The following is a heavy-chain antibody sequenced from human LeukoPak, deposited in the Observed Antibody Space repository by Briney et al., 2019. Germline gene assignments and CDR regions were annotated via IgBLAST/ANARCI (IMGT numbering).Heavy chain of an antibody. V-gene: IGHV4-59*02. D-gene: IGHD5-18*01. Sequence: SETLSLTCTVSGGSVSSHYWSWIRQPPDKGLEWIGYVYHSGSTDYNPSLKSRVTISMDTSKSRFSLKLRSVTTADTAVYYCARATVDTAMVWNYWGQGVLVTVSS. CDR1: GGSVSSHY. CDR3: ARATVDTAMVWNY. CDR2: VYHSGST. J-gene: IGHJ4*02.